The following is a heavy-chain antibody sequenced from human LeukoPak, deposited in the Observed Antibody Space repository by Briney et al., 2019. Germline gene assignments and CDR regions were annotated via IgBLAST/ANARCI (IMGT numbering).Heavy chain of an antibody. V-gene: IGHV1-46*01. D-gene: IGHD5-18*01. Sequence: ASVKVSCKASGYTFTSYYMHWVRQAPGQGLEWMGIINPSGGSTSYAQKFQGRVTMTRDTSTSTVYMELSSLRSEDTAVYYCARGGGDTAMVSYYGMDVWGQGTTVTVSS. CDR3: ARGGGDTAMVSYYGMDV. CDR2: INPSGGST. CDR1: GYTFTSYY. J-gene: IGHJ6*02.